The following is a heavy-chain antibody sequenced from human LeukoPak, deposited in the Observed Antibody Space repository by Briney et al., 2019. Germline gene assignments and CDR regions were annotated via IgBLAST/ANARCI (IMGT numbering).Heavy chain of an antibody. D-gene: IGHD2-15*01. J-gene: IGHJ3*02. CDR1: GDSVSTYY. CDR2: IYTSGST. CDR3: ARTDYSTGAFDI. V-gene: IGHV4-4*07. Sequence: SQTLSLTCTVSGDSVSTYYWNWIRQPAGKGLEWIGRIYTSGSTNYNPSLKSRVTMSVDTSKNQFSLKLSSVTAADTAVYYCARTDYSTGAFDIWGQGTMVTVSS.